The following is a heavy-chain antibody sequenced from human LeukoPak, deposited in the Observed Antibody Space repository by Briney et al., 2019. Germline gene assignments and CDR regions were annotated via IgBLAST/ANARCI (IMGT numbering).Heavy chain of an antibody. J-gene: IGHJ4*02. CDR1: GGSISSYY. V-gene: IGHV4-59*01. CDR2: IYYSGST. D-gene: IGHD3-10*02. CDR3: ARGVFGEYPFDY. Sequence: PSETLSLTCTVSGGSISSYYWSWIRQPPGKGLEWIGYIYYSGSTNYNPSLKSRVTISVDTPKNQFSLELSSVTAADTAVYYCARGVFGEYPFDYWGQGTLVTVSS.